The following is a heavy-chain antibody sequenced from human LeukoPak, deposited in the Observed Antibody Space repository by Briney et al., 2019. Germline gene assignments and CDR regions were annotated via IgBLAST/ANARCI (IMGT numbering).Heavy chain of an antibody. Sequence: PGGSLRLSCAASGFTFSSYAMSWVRQAPGKGLEWVSAISGSGGSTYYADSVKGRFTISRDNSKNTLYLQINSLRAEDTAVYYCAKRSTVTTSPIDYWGQGTLVTVSS. CDR3: AKRSTVTTSPIDY. CDR1: GFTFSSYA. J-gene: IGHJ4*02. V-gene: IGHV3-23*01. D-gene: IGHD4-11*01. CDR2: ISGSGGST.